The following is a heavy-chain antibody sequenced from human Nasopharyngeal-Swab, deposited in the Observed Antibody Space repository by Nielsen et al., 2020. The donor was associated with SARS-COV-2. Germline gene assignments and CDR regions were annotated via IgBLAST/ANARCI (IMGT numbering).Heavy chain of an antibody. Sequence: LRLSCAVSGGPISSGGYSWSWIRQPPGKGLEWIGYIYHSGSTYYNPSLKSRVTISVDRSKNQFSLKLSSVTAADTAVYYCARQIGYCSGGSCYDYMDVWGKGTTVTVSS. J-gene: IGHJ6*03. D-gene: IGHD2-15*01. CDR2: IYHSGST. CDR1: GGPISSGGYS. V-gene: IGHV4-30-2*01. CDR3: ARQIGYCSGGSCYDYMDV.